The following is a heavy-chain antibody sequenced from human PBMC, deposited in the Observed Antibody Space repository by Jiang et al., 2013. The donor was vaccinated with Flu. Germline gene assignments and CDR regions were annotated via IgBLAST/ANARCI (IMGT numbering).Heavy chain of an antibody. Sequence: VQLLESWGRRGPAGGSLTLSCETSGFIFSSYSMLWARQIPGKGLEWVAVIAYDGSKKYYADSVKGRFTISRDNFKRTLDLQMNSLRRDDAAIYYCAKDRGGEKHFWPFDYWGQGSRVTVSP. D-gene: IGHD3-3*02. CDR3: AKDRGGEKHFWPFDY. V-gene: IGHV3-30*18. J-gene: IGHJ4*02. CDR1: GFIFSSYS. CDR2: IAYDGSKK.